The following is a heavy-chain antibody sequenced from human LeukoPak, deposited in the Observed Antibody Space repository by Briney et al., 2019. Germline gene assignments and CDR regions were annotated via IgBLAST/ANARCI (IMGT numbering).Heavy chain of an antibody. Sequence: GGSLRVSCAASGFTFNTYWMHWVRQGPGKGLVWVSRIDGDGSRASYADSVKGRFTISRDNAKNTLYIQMNSPRPEATAVYFCVREAGGTYAFDVWGQGTMVTVSS. J-gene: IGHJ3*01. CDR2: IDGDGSRA. V-gene: IGHV3-74*01. CDR3: VREAGGTYAFDV. D-gene: IGHD3-16*01. CDR1: GFTFNTYW.